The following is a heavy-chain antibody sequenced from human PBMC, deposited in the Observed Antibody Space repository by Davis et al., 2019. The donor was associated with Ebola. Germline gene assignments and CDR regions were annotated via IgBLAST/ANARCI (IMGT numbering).Heavy chain of an antibody. CDR2: IIPILGIA. V-gene: IGHV1-69*02. Sequence: AASVKVSCKASGYTFTYRYLHWVRQAPGQGLEWMGRIIPILGIANYAQKFQGRVTITADKSTSTAYMELSSLRSEDTAVYYCAGFDYGDSPVYYYYGMDVWGQGTTVTVSS. D-gene: IGHD4-17*01. J-gene: IGHJ6*02. CDR3: AGFDYGDSPVYYYYGMDV. CDR1: GYTFTYRY.